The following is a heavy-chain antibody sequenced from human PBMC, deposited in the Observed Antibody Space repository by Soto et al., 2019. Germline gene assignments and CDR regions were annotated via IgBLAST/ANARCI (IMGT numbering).Heavy chain of an antibody. CDR3: VKGHGGDY. CDR2: SRASDGST. D-gene: IGHD3-10*01. CDR1: GFTFVTYD. J-gene: IGHJ4*02. V-gene: IGHV3-23*01. Sequence: EVQLLESGGGSVQPGGSLRLSCAASGFTFVTYDMTWVRQAPGKGLEWVSVSRASDGSTYYADSGKGRFPISRDNSKNTLYRNMNSPRVVATATYSCVKGHGGDYWGQGTLVTVSS.